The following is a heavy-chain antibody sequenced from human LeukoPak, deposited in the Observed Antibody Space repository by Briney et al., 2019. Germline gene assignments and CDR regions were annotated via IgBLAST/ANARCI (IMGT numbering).Heavy chain of an antibody. CDR1: EFTFSSYW. J-gene: IGHJ4*02. CDR2: IKQDGGEK. Sequence: GGSLRLSCAASEFTFSSYWMSWVRHAPGMGLEWVANIKQDGGEKYYLDSVKGRSTVSRDNAKNSLYLQMNSLRAEDTAVYYCARLGARQILEYWGQGTLVTVSS. V-gene: IGHV3-7*01. CDR3: ARLGARQILEY. D-gene: IGHD4-17*01.